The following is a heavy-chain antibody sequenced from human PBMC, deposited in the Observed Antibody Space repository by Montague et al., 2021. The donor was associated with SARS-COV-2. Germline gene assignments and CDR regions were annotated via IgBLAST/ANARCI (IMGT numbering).Heavy chain of an antibody. CDR1: GFTVSSNY. J-gene: IGHJ3*02. D-gene: IGHD2-21*02. CDR3: ARARAYCGGDCYWGGAFDI. V-gene: IGHV3-66*01. Sequence: SLRLSCAASGFTVSSNYMSWVRQAPGKGLEWVSVTYSGGSTYYADSVKGRFTISRDNSKNTLYLQMNSLRAEDTAVYYCARARAYCGGDCYWGGAFDIWGQGTMVTVSS. CDR2: TYSGGST.